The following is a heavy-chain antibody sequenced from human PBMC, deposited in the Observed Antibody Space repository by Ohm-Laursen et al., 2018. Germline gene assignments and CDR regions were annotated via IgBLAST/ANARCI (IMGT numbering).Heavy chain of an antibody. D-gene: IGHD2-8*01. CDR2: IKEDGSAK. Sequence: SLRLSCAASGFSFSTYWMSWVRQAPGKGLECVAHIKEDGSAKYYVDSVKGRFTVSRDNAKNSLFLQMNSLRAEDTAIYYCARDDGAYARRSGMDVWGQGTTVTVSS. CDR1: GFSFSTYW. V-gene: IGHV3-7*01. J-gene: IGHJ6*02. CDR3: ARDDGAYARRSGMDV.